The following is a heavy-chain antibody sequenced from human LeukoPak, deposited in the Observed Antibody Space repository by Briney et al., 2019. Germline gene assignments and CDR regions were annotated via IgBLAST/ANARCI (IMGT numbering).Heavy chain of an antibody. V-gene: IGHV4-34*01. J-gene: IGHJ6*03. Sequence: SETLSLTCAVYGGSSSGYYWSWIRQPPGKGLEWIGEINHSGSTNYNPSLKSRVTMSVDTSKNQFSLKLSSVTAADTAVYYCARAVGSGSFQTYYYYMDVWGKGTMVTISS. D-gene: IGHD3-10*01. CDR2: INHSGST. CDR1: GGSSSGYY. CDR3: ARAVGSGSFQTYYYYMDV.